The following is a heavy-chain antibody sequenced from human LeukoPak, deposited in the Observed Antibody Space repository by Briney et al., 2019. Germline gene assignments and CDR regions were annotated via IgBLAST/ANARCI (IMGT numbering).Heavy chain of an antibody. Sequence: ASVKVSCKVSGYTLTQLAIHWVRQAPGKGLEWMGGFDPEDGETVYAQKLQGRVTMTTDTSTSTAYMDLRGLRSDDTAVYYCARGYDYGDYVGDFDYWGQGTLVTVSS. J-gene: IGHJ4*02. CDR1: GYTLTQLA. CDR3: ARGYDYGDYVGDFDY. V-gene: IGHV1-24*01. D-gene: IGHD4-17*01. CDR2: FDPEDGET.